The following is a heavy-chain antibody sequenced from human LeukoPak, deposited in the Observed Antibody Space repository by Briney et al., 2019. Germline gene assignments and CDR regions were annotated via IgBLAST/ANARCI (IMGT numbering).Heavy chain of an antibody. CDR2: ISDNGVRT. CDR1: GFTFSSYA. CDR3: ATHCSSTSCYTRSDY. Sequence: GGSLRLSCAASGFTFSSYALSWFRQAPGKGPEWVSAISDNGVRTYYADSVKGRFTISRDNSKNTLYLQMNSLRTEDTAVYYCATHCSSTSCYTRSDYWGQGTLVTVSS. D-gene: IGHD2-2*02. V-gene: IGHV3-23*01. J-gene: IGHJ4*02.